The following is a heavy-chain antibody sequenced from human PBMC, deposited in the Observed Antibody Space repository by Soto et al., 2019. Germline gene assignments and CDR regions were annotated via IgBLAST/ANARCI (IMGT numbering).Heavy chain of an antibody. CDR2: ISGSGGST. D-gene: IGHD3-16*02. V-gene: IGHV3-23*01. Sequence: EVQLLESGGGLVQPGGSLRLSCAASGFTFSSSAMSWVRQAPGKGLEWVSAISGSGGSTYYADSVKGRFTISRDNSKKTLYLQMNSLRAEDTAVYYCAKGSLRLRLGELSPDAFDILGQGTMVTVSS. J-gene: IGHJ3*02. CDR3: AKGSLRLRLGELSPDAFDI. CDR1: GFTFSSSA.